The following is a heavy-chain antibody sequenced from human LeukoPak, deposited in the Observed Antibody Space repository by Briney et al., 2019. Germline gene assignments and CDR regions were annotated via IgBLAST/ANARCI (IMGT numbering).Heavy chain of an antibody. V-gene: IGHV3-23*01. CDR1: EFTFSNFA. CDR3: AKEYYDFWSGYYSGSYYFDY. D-gene: IGHD3-3*01. Sequence: PGGSLRLSCAASEFTFSNFAINWVRQAPGKGLEWVSSISGSGGSTYYADSMKGRFTISRDNSKNTLYLQMNSLRAEDTAVYCCAKEYYDFWSGYYSGSYYFDYWGQGTLVTVSS. J-gene: IGHJ4*02. CDR2: ISGSGGST.